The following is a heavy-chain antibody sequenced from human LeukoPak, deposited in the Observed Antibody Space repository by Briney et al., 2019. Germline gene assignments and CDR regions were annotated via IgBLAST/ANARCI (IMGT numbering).Heavy chain of an antibody. CDR3: ARDAFITGFDP. CDR1: GFTFSNYA. D-gene: IGHD3-22*01. V-gene: IGHV3-30-3*01. J-gene: IGHJ5*02. Sequence: GGSLRLSCAASGFTFSNYAMHWVRQAPGKGLEWVAVISYDGSNKYYADSVKGRFTISRDNSKNTLYLQMNSLRAEDTAVYYCARDAFITGFDPWGQGTLVTVSS. CDR2: ISYDGSNK.